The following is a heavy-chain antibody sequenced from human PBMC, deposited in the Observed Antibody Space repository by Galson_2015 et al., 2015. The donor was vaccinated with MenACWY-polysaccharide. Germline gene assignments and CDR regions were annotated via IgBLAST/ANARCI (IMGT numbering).Heavy chain of an antibody. J-gene: IGHJ4*02. CDR1: GYTFTGYY. V-gene: IGHV1-2*06. CDR2: ISPHSGAT. CDR3: ARERGAGGTYFNY. Sequence: SVKVSCKASGYTFTGYYIHWVRQAPGQGLEWMGRISPHSGATNCAQNFQGRVTMTRDTSISTAYMELSRLSSDDTAVYYCARERGAGGTYFNYWGQGTPVALSS.